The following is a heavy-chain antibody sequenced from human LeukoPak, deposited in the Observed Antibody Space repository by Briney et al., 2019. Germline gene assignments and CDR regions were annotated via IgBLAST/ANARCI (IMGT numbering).Heavy chain of an antibody. V-gene: IGHV4-34*01. CDR1: GGSFSGYY. Sequence: SETLSLTCAVYGGSFSGYYWSWIRQPPGKGLEWIEEINHSGSTNYNPSLKSRVTISVDTSRNQFSLKLSSVTAADTAVYYCASSTRTIRLDYWGQGTLVTVSS. J-gene: IGHJ4*02. D-gene: IGHD4/OR15-4a*01. CDR2: INHSGST. CDR3: ASSTRTIRLDY.